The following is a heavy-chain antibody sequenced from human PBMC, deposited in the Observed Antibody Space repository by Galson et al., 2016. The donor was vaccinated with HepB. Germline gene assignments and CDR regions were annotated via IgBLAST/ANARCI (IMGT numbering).Heavy chain of an antibody. CDR2: VNEDGSGT. Sequence: SLRLSCAASGFTFSAYWMAWVRQAPGKGLEYVANVNEDGSGTQYMDSAKGRFTISRDNAKNSVGLQMNSLRAEDTALYYCWSGYDSEIWGQGTRVTVSS. CDR3: WSGYDSEI. CDR1: GFTFSAYW. V-gene: IGHV3-7*03. J-gene: IGHJ3*02. D-gene: IGHD6-13*01.